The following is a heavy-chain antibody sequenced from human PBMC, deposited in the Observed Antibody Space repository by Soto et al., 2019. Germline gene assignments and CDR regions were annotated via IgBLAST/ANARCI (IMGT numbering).Heavy chain of an antibody. Sequence: GASVKVSCKASGCTFSSYAISWVRQAPGQGLEWMGGIIPIFGTANYAQKFQGRVTITADESTSTAYMELSSLRSEDTAVYYCARDFGGYSFIMDVWGQGTTVTVSS. J-gene: IGHJ6*02. CDR3: ARDFGGYSFIMDV. CDR2: IIPIFGTA. V-gene: IGHV1-69*13. D-gene: IGHD5-18*01. CDR1: GCTFSSYA.